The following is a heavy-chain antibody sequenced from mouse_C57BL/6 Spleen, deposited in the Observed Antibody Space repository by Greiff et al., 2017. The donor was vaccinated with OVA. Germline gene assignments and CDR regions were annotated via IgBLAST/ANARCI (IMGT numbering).Heavy chain of an antibody. D-gene: IGHD1-1*01. CDR3: TRDEYYGSSPYAMDY. J-gene: IGHJ4*01. V-gene: IGHV5-9-1*02. Sequence: EVKLVESGEGLVKPGGSLKLSCAASGFTFSSYAMSWVRQTPEKRLEWVAYLSSGGDYIYYADTVKGRFTISRDNARNTLYLQMSSLKSEDTAMYYCTRDEYYGSSPYAMDYWGQGTSVTVSS. CDR2: LSSGGDYI. CDR1: GFTFSSYA.